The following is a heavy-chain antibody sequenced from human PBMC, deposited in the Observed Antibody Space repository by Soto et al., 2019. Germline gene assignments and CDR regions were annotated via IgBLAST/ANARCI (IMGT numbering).Heavy chain of an antibody. CDR3: AREGDVDTAMVTVFDY. CDR2: IWYDGSNK. D-gene: IGHD5-18*01. J-gene: IGHJ4*02. V-gene: IGHV3-33*01. CDR1: GFTFGSYG. Sequence: QTGGSLRLSCAASGFTFGSYGMHWVRQAPGKGLEWVAVIWYDGSNKYYADSVKGRFTISRDNSKNTLYLQMNSLRAEDTAVYYCAREGDVDTAMVTVFDYWGQGTLVTVSS.